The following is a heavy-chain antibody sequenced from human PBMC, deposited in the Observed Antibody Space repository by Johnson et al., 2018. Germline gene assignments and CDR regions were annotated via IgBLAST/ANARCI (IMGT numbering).Heavy chain of an antibody. V-gene: IGHV3-7*01. CDR1: GFTFSSYW. Sequence: EVQLVESGGGLVQPGGSLRLSCAASGFTFSSYWMSWVRQAPGKGLEGVANINLDGSEKFYVDSVKGRITISRDNAKNSLYMQMKSLRAEDPAVYYCARIRSDAFDIWGQGTMVTVSS. CDR3: ARIRSDAFDI. D-gene: IGHD3-3*01. CDR2: INLDGSEK. J-gene: IGHJ3*02.